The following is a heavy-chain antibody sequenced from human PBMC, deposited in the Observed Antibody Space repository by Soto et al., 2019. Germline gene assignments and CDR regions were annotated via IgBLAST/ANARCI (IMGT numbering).Heavy chain of an antibody. CDR2: ISYDGSNK. D-gene: IGHD3-3*01. CDR3: ARVKLITIFGVPSH. Sequence: QVQLVESGGGVVQPGRSLRLSCAASGFTFSSYAMHWVRQAPGKGLEWVAVISYDGSNKYYADSVKGRFTISRDNSKNTLYLQTNSLRAEDRAMYYCARVKLITIFGVPSHWGQGTLVTVSS. J-gene: IGHJ4*02. CDR1: GFTFSSYA. V-gene: IGHV3-30-3*01.